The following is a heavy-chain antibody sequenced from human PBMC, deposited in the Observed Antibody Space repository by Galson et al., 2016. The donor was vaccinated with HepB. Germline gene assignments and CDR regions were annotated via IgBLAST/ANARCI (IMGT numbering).Heavy chain of an antibody. Sequence: SLRLSCAASGLTVSSSYMSWVRQAPGKGLEWVSIIHSSGSTFYATSVKGRFSISRDSSKNTLYLQMSSLTAEDTAVYFCARFSGWWAFDYWGQGTLVTVSS. CDR2: IHSSGST. CDR3: ARFSGWWAFDY. V-gene: IGHV3-53*01. CDR1: GLTVSSSY. J-gene: IGHJ4*02. D-gene: IGHD6-19*01.